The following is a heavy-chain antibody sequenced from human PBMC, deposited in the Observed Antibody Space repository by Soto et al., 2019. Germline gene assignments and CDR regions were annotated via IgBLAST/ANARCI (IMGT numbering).Heavy chain of an antibody. CDR3: AREGGCSGGSCYSVSDAFDI. D-gene: IGHD2-15*01. Sequence: PGGSLRLSCAASGFTFSNYWMSWVRQAPGKGLEWVANIKQDGSEKYYVDSVKGRFTISRDNAKNSLSLQMNSLRAEDTAVYYCAREGGCSGGSCYSVSDAFDIWGQGTLVTVSS. J-gene: IGHJ3*02. V-gene: IGHV3-7*01. CDR1: GFTFSNYW. CDR2: IKQDGSEK.